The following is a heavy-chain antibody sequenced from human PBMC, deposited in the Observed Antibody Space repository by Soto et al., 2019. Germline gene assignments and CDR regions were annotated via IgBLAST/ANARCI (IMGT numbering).Heavy chain of an antibody. J-gene: IGHJ4*02. D-gene: IGHD2-8*02. CDR2: FSATSENT. Sequence: VQLLESGGGLVQPGGSLRLSCVGSGFFFSSYTMTWVRQAPGKGLEWVSSFSATSENTYYADSVSRRYTISRDNSKNALVQQRNNRPAKDSAMSYCAKARHKLLVRVPFDYWGRGILVTFSS. V-gene: IGHV3-23*01. CDR1: GFFFSSYT. CDR3: AKARHKLLVRVPFDY.